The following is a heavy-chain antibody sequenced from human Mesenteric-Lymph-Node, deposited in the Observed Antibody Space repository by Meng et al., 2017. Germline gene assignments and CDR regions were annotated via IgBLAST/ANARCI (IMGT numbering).Heavy chain of an antibody. CDR2: INHSGST. J-gene: IGHJ4*02. Sequence: QVQRQQWGAGLLQPSETLSLTCAVYGGSFSGYYWSWIRQPPGKGLEWIGEINHSGSTNYNPSLKSRVTISVDTSKNQFSLKLSSVTAADTAVYYCARGRGYGDYGSLYWGQGTLVTVSS. CDR3: ARGRGYGDYGSLY. V-gene: IGHV4-34*01. CDR1: GGSFSGYY. D-gene: IGHD4-17*01.